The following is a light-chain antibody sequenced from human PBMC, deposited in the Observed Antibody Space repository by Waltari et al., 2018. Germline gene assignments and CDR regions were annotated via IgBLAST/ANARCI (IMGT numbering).Light chain of an antibody. J-gene: IGKJ4*01. Sequence: DIQMTQSPSTLSASVGDRVTIPCRASQSISSWLAWYQQKPGTAPKLLIYKASSLESCVPSRFSGSGSGTEFTLTISSLQPDDYATDYCQQYNSYPLTFGGGTKVEIK. CDR1: QSISSW. CDR3: QQYNSYPLT. V-gene: IGKV1-5*03. CDR2: KAS.